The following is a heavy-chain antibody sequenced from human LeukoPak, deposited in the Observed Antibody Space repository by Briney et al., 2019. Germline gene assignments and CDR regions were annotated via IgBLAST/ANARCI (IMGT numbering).Heavy chain of an antibody. V-gene: IGHV3-23*01. D-gene: IGHD3-3*01. J-gene: IGHJ4*02. Sequence: PGGSLRLSCAASGFTFSSYAMSWVRQAPGEGLEWVSAISGSGGSTYYADSVKGRFTISRDNSKNTLYLQMNSLRAEDTAVYYCAKEGIFGVLMQYYFDYWGQGTLVTVSS. CDR1: GFTFSSYA. CDR3: AKEGIFGVLMQYYFDY. CDR2: ISGSGGST.